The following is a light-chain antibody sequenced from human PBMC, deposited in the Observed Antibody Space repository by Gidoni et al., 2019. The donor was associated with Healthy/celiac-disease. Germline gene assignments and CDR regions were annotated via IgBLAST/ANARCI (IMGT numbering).Light chain of an antibody. CDR1: QSISSW. V-gene: IGKV1-5*01. J-gene: IGKJ1*01. CDR3: QQYNSYSGT. Sequence: DIQMTHSPSTLSASVGDSVTITCRASQSISSWLAWYQQKPGKAPKLLIYDASSLESGVPSRFSGSGSGTEFTLTISSLQPDDFATYYCQQYNSYSGTFGQGTKVEIK. CDR2: DAS.